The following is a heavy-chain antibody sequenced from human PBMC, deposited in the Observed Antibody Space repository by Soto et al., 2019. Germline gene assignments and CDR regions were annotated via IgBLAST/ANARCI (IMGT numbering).Heavy chain of an antibody. Sequence: TLSLTCTVSGESIATGAFYWSWIRLQSGKGPEWIGSIFYAGDTYYNPPLKSRVEISLDGSQNQFSLNLRSVTAADTAVYYCAREGDYRTWFEPWGPGTLVTVSS. J-gene: IGHJ5*02. D-gene: IGHD4-17*01. CDR2: IFYAGDT. CDR1: GESIATGAFY. CDR3: AREGDYRTWFEP. V-gene: IGHV4-31*03.